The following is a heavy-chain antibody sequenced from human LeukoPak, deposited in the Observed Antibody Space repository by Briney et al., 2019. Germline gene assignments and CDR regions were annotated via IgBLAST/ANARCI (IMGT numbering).Heavy chain of an antibody. D-gene: IGHD6-13*01. CDR3: ARDRSIAAAGYYYYYMDV. Sequence: GGSLRLSCAASGFTFSSYAMHWVRQAPGKGLVWVAVISYDGSNKYYADSVKGRFTISRDNSKNTLYLQMNSLRAEDTAVYYCARDRSIAAAGYYYYYMDVWGKGTTVTVSS. CDR1: GFTFSSYA. V-gene: IGHV3-30*04. J-gene: IGHJ6*03. CDR2: ISYDGSNK.